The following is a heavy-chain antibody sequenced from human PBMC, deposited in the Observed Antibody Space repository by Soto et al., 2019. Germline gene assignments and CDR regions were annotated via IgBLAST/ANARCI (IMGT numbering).Heavy chain of an antibody. V-gene: IGHV5-51*01. CDR2: IYPGDSDT. CDR1: GYSFTSYW. CDR3: ARVWREYDFWSGYYYYYGMDV. D-gene: IGHD3-3*01. J-gene: IGHJ6*02. Sequence: PGESLKISCKGSGYSFTSYWIGWVRQMPGKGLEWMGIIYPGDSDTRYSPSFQGQVTISADKSISTAYLQWSSLKASDTAMYYFARVWREYDFWSGYYYYYGMDVWGQGTTVTVS.